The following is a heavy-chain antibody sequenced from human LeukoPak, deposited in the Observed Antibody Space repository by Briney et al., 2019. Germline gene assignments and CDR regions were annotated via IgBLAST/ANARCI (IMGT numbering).Heavy chain of an antibody. CDR1: GFTFSSYS. J-gene: IGHJ3*02. Sequence: GGSLRLSCAASGFTFSSYSMNWVRQAPGKGLEWVSSISSSSSYIYYADSVKGRFTISRDNSKNTLYLQMNSLRAEDTAVYYCAKAGDSSGYYYGPGAFDIWGQGTMVTVSS. V-gene: IGHV3-21*04. CDR2: ISSSSSYI. D-gene: IGHD3-22*01. CDR3: AKAGDSSGYYYGPGAFDI.